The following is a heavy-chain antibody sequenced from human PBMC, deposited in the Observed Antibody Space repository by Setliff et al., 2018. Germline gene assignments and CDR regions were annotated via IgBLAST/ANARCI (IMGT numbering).Heavy chain of an antibody. CDR2: INHSGST. J-gene: IGHJ4*02. D-gene: IGHD2-8*01. V-gene: IGHV4-34*01. CDR3: ACVDIVLMVYAL. CDR1: GGSFSGYY. Sequence: PSETLSLTCAVYGGSFSGYYWSWIRQPPGKGLEWIGEINHSGSTNYNPSLKSRVTISVDTSKNQFSLKLSSVTAADTAVYYCACVDIVLMVYALWGQGTQVTVSS.